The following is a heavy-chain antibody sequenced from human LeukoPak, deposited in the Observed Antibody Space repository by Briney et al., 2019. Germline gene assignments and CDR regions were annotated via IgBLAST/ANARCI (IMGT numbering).Heavy chain of an antibody. CDR1: GFTFSHFG. CDR3: AKDAQRGFNYRNSLEH. CDR2: IWSDATNQ. J-gene: IGHJ4*02. Sequence: GGSLRLSHEASGFTFSHFGKHWVRQAPGKGLEWVAVIWSDATNQYYGDSVKGRFTISRDNFKKTVSLQLDSLRAEDTAVYYCAKDAQRGFNYRNSLEHWGQGTLVTVSS. D-gene: IGHD4-11*01. V-gene: IGHV3-33*06.